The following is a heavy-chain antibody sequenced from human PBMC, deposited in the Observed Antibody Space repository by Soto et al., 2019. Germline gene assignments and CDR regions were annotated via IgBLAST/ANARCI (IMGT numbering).Heavy chain of an antibody. V-gene: IGHV3-23*01. J-gene: IGHJ4*02. Sequence: GGSLRLSCAASGFTFSSYAMSWVRQAPGKGLEWVSAISGSGGSTYYADSVKGRFTISRDNSKNTLYLQMNSLRAEDTAVYYCANLPYGDYYKSTSSFDYWGQGTLVTVSS. CDR2: ISGSGGST. D-gene: IGHD4-17*01. CDR1: GFTFSSYA. CDR3: ANLPYGDYYKSTSSFDY.